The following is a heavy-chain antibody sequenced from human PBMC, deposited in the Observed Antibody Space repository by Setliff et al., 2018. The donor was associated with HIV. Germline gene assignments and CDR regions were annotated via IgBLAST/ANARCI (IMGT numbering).Heavy chain of an antibody. CDR2: INSGSSSI. CDR3: AREITGWFGELASAFDI. J-gene: IGHJ3*02. CDR1: GFTFSSYS. Sequence: GGSLRLSCAASGFTFSSYSMNWVRQAPGKGLEWVAYINSGSSSIFYGDSVKGRFTISRDDAENSLLLHMNSLRAEDTAVYYCAREITGWFGELASAFDIWGQGTLVTVSS. V-gene: IGHV3-48*04. D-gene: IGHD3-10*01.